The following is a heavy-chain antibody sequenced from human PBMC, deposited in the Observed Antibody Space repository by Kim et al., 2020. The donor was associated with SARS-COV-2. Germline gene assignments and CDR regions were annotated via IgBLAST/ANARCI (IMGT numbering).Heavy chain of an antibody. Sequence: SVKVSCKASGFTFTSSAMQWVRQARGQRLEWIGWIVVGSGNTNYAQKFQERVTITRDMSTSTAYMELSSLRSEDTAVYYCAAGRVYDYVWGSYPLGDFDYWGQGTLVTVSS. CDR2: IVVGSGNT. V-gene: IGHV1-58*02. CDR3: AAGRVYDYVWGSYPLGDFDY. CDR1: GFTFTSSA. J-gene: IGHJ4*02. D-gene: IGHD3-16*02.